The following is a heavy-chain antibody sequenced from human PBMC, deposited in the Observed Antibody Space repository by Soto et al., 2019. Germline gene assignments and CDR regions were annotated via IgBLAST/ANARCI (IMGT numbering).Heavy chain of an antibody. V-gene: IGHV1-18*01. Sequence: QVQLVQSGGEVKNPGASVKVSCKASGYTFSNYGISWVRQATGQGLEWMGWINGYNGDANYAQNLQGRVTVTTDTSTNTVYMEVRSLRFDDTAVYYCARDLRSTDYYFDLWGRGTLVIVSS. CDR3: ARDLRSTDYYFDL. D-gene: IGHD2-2*01. J-gene: IGHJ2*01. CDR2: INGYNGDA. CDR1: GYTFSNYG.